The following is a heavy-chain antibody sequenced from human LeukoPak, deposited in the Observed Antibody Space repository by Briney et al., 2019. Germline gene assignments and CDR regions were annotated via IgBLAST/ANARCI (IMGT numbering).Heavy chain of an antibody. CDR3: ARMKKYLHFGDSNWFDP. CDR2: IFYSGST. Sequence: SETLSLTCIVSGGSINTADYYWSWIRQTPGTGLEWLGYIFYSGSTYYNPSLKSRLTVSLDTSKNQFSLKLSSVTAADTAVYYCARMKKYLHFGDSNWFDPWGQGTLVTVSS. J-gene: IGHJ5*02. D-gene: IGHD3-10*01. CDR1: GGSINTADYY. V-gene: IGHV4-30-4*01.